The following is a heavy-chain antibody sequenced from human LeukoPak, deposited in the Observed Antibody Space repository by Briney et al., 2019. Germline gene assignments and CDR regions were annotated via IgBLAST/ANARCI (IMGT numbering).Heavy chain of an antibody. J-gene: IGHJ5*02. CDR2: IYYSGDT. Sequence: SETLSLTCTVSGDSISSGDYYWSWIRQPAWKGLEWIGYIYYSGDTNYNPSLKSRVSVSVDTSKKQFSLNLRSVTAADTAVYYCVRGPYGSSISNWFDPWGQGILVAVSS. V-gene: IGHV4-61*10. CDR1: GDSISSGDYY. D-gene: IGHD3-10*01. CDR3: VRGPYGSSISNWFDP.